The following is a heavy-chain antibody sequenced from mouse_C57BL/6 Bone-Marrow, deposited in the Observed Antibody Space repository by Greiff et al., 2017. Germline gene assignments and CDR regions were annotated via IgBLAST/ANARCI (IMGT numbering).Heavy chain of an antibody. V-gene: IGHV1-59*01. Sequence: VQLQQPGAELVRPGTSVKLSCKASGYTFTSYWMHWVKQRPGQGLEWIGVIDPSDSYTNYNQKFTGNATLTVDTSSSTAYMQLSSLTPEDSALYYWARRSGRVYFDVGGTGTTVTVSS. CDR1: GYTFTSYW. CDR2: IDPSDSYT. J-gene: IGHJ1*03. CDR3: ARRSGRVYFDV. D-gene: IGHD1-3*01.